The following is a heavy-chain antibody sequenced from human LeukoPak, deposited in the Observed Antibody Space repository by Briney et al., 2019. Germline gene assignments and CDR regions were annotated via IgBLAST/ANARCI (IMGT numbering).Heavy chain of an antibody. D-gene: IGHD5-18*01. Sequence: GGSLRLSCAASGFTFSSYGMHWVRQAPGKGLEWVAFIRYDGSNKYYADSVKGRFTISRDNSKNTLYLQMNSLRAEDTAVYYCAKEIGYSYGYGTDYWGPGTLVTVSS. CDR1: GFTFSSYG. V-gene: IGHV3-30*02. CDR3: AKEIGYSYGYGTDY. J-gene: IGHJ4*02. CDR2: IRYDGSNK.